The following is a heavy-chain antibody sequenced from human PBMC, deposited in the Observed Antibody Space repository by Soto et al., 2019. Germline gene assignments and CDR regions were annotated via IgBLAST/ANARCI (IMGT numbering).Heavy chain of an antibody. Sequence: QVQLVESGGGVAQPGGSLRLSCTTSGFTFNTYGMHWVRQAPGKGLEWVAIIWYDGSNKYYADSVKGRFTISRDNSKNTLYLQMNSLRAEDTALYYCARADCTGAYCYSWPFNYGVDVWGQGTMVTVSS. CDR1: GFTFNTYG. CDR3: ARADCTGAYCYSWPFNYGVDV. D-gene: IGHD2-15*01. V-gene: IGHV3-33*01. CDR2: IWYDGSNK. J-gene: IGHJ6*02.